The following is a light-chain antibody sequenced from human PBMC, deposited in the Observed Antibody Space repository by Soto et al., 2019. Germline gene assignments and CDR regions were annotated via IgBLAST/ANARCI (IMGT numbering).Light chain of an antibody. Sequence: DIVLTQSPGTLSLSPGERAALSCRASQSVSSSYLAWYQQKPGQAPRLLIYGASNRATGIPDRFSGSGSGTDFTLTISSLEPEDFAVYYCQQRSNWPWTFGQGTKVDIK. V-gene: IGKV3D-20*02. CDR2: GAS. CDR1: QSVSSSY. J-gene: IGKJ1*01. CDR3: QQRSNWPWT.